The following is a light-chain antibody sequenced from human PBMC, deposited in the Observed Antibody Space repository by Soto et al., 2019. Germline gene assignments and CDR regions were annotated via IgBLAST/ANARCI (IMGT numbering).Light chain of an antibody. J-gene: IGLJ1*01. V-gene: IGLV2-14*03. Sequence: QSVLTQPASVSGSPGQSITISCTRTSSDVGGYNYVSWYQQHPGKAPKLMIYEVSNRPSGDSDRFSGSKSGNTASLTISGLQAEDEADYYCSSYTSSSTPYVFGSGTKVTVL. CDR2: EVS. CDR3: SSYTSSSTPYV. CDR1: SSDVGGYNY.